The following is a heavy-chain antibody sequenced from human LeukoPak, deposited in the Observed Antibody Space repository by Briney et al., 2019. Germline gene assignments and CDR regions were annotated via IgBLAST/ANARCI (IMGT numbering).Heavy chain of an antibody. Sequence: GGSLRLSCAASGFTFSSYWMSWVRQAPGEGLEWVSSISNRSSYIYYADSVKGRFTISRDNVQNSLFLQMDSLRAADTAVYYCARTASSYDRNWYFDLWGRGTLVTVSS. D-gene: IGHD3-22*01. V-gene: IGHV3-21*04. CDR3: ARTASSYDRNWYFDL. CDR1: GFTFSSYW. J-gene: IGHJ2*01. CDR2: ISNRSSYI.